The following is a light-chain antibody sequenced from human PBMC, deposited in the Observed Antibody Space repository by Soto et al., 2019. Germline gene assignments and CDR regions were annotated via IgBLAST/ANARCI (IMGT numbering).Light chain of an antibody. CDR2: DTS. CDR3: QQYGSSPIT. CDR1: QSIGNF. Sequence: EIVLTQSPAILSLSPGERATLSCRASQSIGNFLAWYQQKPGQPPRLLIYDTSNRATGIPDRFSGIGSGTHLTLTISRLEPEDVAVYDCQQYGSSPITFGQGTRLEI. V-gene: IGKV3-20*01. J-gene: IGKJ5*01.